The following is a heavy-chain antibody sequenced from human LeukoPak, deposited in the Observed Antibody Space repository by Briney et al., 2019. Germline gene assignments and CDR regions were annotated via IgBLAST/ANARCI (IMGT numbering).Heavy chain of an antibody. V-gene: IGHV1-18*01. Sequence: RASVKVSCKASGYTFTSYGISWVRQAPGQGLEWMGWISAYNSNKNYAQKLQGRVTMTTDMSTSTAYTELRSLRSDDTAVYYCARDGYSSSWFWFDPWGQGTLVTVSS. CDR3: ARDGYSSSWFWFDP. CDR2: ISAYNSNK. D-gene: IGHD6-13*01. J-gene: IGHJ5*02. CDR1: GYTFTSYG.